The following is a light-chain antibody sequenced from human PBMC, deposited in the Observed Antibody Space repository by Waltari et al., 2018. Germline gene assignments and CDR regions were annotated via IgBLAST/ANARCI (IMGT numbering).Light chain of an antibody. CDR3: QQYYSTPLT. Sequence: DIVMTQSPDSLAVSLGATATINCKSSQSVLSSSNHKNYLAWYQQKPGQPPKLLIYWASTRESGVPDRFSGSGSGTDFTLTISSLQAEDVAVYYCQQYYSTPLTFGGGTKVEIK. V-gene: IGKV4-1*01. CDR2: WAS. J-gene: IGKJ4*01. CDR1: QSVLSSSNHKNY.